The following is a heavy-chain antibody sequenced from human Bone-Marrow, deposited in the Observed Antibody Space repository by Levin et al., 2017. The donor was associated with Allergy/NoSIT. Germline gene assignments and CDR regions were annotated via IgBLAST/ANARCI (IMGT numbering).Heavy chain of an antibody. Sequence: ASVKVSCKASGDTFSSYDINWVRQASGQGLEWMGWMNPNSGNTVYAKKFQGRVTMTRNTSISTAYMDLSSLRSDDTATYYCASGQGHLVGPPWGQGTLVTVSA. CDR3: ASGQGHLVGPP. D-gene: IGHD6-6*01. J-gene: IGHJ5*02. CDR1: GDTFSSYD. CDR2: MNPNSGNT. V-gene: IGHV1-8*01.